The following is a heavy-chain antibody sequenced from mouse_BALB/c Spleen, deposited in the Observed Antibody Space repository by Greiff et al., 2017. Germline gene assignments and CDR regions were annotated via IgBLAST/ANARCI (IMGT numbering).Heavy chain of an antibody. CDR1: GYSFTGYF. CDR2: INPYNGDT. V-gene: IGHV1-20*02. J-gene: IGHJ1*01. Sequence: VQLQQSGPELVKPGASVKISCKASGYSFTGYFMNWVMQSHGKSLEWIGRINPYNGDTFYNQKFKGKATLTVDKSSSTAHMELRSLASEDSAVYYCARGYYGSSPYWYFDVWGAGTTVTVSS. D-gene: IGHD1-1*01. CDR3: ARGYYGSSPYWYFDV.